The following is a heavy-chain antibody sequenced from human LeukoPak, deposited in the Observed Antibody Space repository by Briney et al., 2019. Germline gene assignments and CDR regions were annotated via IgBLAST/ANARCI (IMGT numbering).Heavy chain of an antibody. CDR2: IYYSGST. CDR1: GGSISSSRYY. V-gene: IGHV4-39*01. D-gene: IGHD3-22*01. J-gene: IGHJ3*02. CDR3: AISPYYYDSSGYSPLIPPTI. Sequence: SETLSLTCTVSGGSISSSRYYWRWIRQPPGKGQEWIGSIYYSGSTYYNPSLKSRVTISVDTSKNQFSLKLRSVTAADTAVYYSAISPYYYDSSGYSPLIPPTIWGQGTMVTVSS.